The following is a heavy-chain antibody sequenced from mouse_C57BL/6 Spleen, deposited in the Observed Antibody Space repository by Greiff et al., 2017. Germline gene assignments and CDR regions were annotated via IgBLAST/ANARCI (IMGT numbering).Heavy chain of an antibody. CDR2: INPSSGYT. D-gene: IGHD2-1*01. Sequence: VQLLESGAELAKPGASVKLSCTASGYTFTSYWMHWVQQRPGQGLEWIGYINPSSGYTKYIQKFKDKFILTADKSSSIAYMQLSRLTYEDSADYYCARSTREGFAYWGQGTLVTVSA. V-gene: IGHV1-7*01. CDR3: ARSTREGFAY. J-gene: IGHJ3*01. CDR1: GYTFTSYW.